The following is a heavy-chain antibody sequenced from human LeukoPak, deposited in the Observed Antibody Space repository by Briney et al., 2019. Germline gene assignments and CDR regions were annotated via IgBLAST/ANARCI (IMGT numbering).Heavy chain of an antibody. CDR3: ARGKEAGKYDYVWVFLQKNNWFDP. CDR2: INTNTGNP. D-gene: IGHD3-16*01. CDR1: GYTFTSYA. Sequence: GASVKVSCKASGYTFTSYAMNWVRQAPGQGLEWMGWINTNTGNPTYAQGFTGRFVFSLDTSVSTAYLQISSLKAEDTAVYYCARGKEAGKYDYVWVFLQKNNWFDPWGQGTLVTVSS. V-gene: IGHV7-4-1*02. J-gene: IGHJ5*02.